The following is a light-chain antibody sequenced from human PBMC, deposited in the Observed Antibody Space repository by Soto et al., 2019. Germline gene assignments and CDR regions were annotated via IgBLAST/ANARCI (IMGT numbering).Light chain of an antibody. V-gene: IGLV2-14*01. CDR3: SSYSSAIAFV. CDR1: SSDIGAYNY. CDR2: EVT. J-gene: IGLJ1*01. Sequence: QSALTQPASVSGSPGQSITISCTGTSSDIGAYNYVSWYQQHPGKAPKLMTYEVTNRPSGISNRCSGSRSGNTASLSISGLQAEDEADYYCSSYSSAIAFVFGTGTKLTVL.